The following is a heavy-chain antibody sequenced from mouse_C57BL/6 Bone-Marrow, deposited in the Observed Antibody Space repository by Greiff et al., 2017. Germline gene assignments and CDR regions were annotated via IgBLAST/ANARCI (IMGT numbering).Heavy chain of an antibody. D-gene: IGHD1-1*01. Sequence: VQLQQSGPELVKPGASVKISCKASGYSFTDYNMNWVKQSNGKSLEWIGVINPNYGTTSYNQKFKGKATLTVDQSSSTAYMQLNSLTSEDSAVYYCAREGYYGSSPAWFAYWGQGTLVTASA. V-gene: IGHV1-39*01. CDR2: INPNYGTT. CDR3: AREGYYGSSPAWFAY. J-gene: IGHJ3*01. CDR1: GYSFTDYN.